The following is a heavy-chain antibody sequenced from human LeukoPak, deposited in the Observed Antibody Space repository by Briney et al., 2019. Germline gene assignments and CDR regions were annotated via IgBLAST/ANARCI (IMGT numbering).Heavy chain of an antibody. CDR1: GYTFTGYY. V-gene: IGHV1-2*02. D-gene: IGHD2-15*01. CDR2: INPSSGGT. J-gene: IGHJ6*02. CDR3: ASYCSGGSCYSYYYYGMDV. Sequence: ASVKVSCKASGYTFTGYYMHWVRQAPGQGLEWMGWINPSSGGTNYAQKFQGRVTMTRDTSISTAYMELSRLRSDDTAVYYCASYCSGGSCYSYYYYGMDVWGQGTTVTVSS.